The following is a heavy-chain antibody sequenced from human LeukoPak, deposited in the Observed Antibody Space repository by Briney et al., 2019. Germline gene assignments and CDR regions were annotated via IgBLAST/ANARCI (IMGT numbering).Heavy chain of an antibody. Sequence: SETLSLTCAVSGGSISSGGYSWNWIRQPPGKGLEWIGYIYNSGTTSYNPSLKSRVTMSVDTSKNQFSLKLSSVTAADTAVYYCAREVLYGGIPSTENWFDPWGQGTLVTVSS. J-gene: IGHJ5*02. CDR2: IYNSGTT. CDR1: GGSISSGGYS. D-gene: IGHD4-23*01. CDR3: AREVLYGGIPSTENWFDP. V-gene: IGHV4-30-4*07.